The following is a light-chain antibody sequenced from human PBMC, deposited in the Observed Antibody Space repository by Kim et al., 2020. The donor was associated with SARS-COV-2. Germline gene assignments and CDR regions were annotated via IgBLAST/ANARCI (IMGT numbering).Light chain of an antibody. V-gene: IGKV3-20*01. CDR2: GAS. CDR1: HSVASRY. Sequence: PGERATLSCRASHSVASRYLAWYQLKPGQAPRLLIFGASSWAAGVPDRFTGSGSGTDFTLTISSLEPEDFAMYYCQQYGTLPYTFGQGNKV. CDR3: QQYGTLPYT. J-gene: IGKJ2*01.